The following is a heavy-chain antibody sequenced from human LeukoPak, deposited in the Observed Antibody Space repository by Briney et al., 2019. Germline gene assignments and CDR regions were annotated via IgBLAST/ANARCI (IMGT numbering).Heavy chain of an antibody. CDR3: AITTNWLPDAFDI. J-gene: IGHJ3*02. V-gene: IGHV4-4*07. CDR2: IYNSGST. CDR1: GGSISNYY. Sequence: SETLSLTCTVSGGSISNYYWSWIRQPAGKGLEWIGRIYNSGSTNYNPSLKSRVAISVDTSKNQFFLKLSSVTAADTAVYYCAITTNWLPDAFDIWGQGT. D-gene: IGHD1-1*01.